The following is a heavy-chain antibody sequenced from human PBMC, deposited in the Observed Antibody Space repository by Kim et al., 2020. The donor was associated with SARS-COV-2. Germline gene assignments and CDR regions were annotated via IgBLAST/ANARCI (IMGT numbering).Heavy chain of an antibody. CDR2: IYYSGST. CDR3: ARTYSSSCFSFRCGFGY. J-gene: IGHJ4*02. V-gene: IGHV4-39*01. D-gene: IGHD6-13*01. Sequence: SETLSLTCTVSGGSISSSSYYWGWIRQPPGKGLEWIGSIYYSGSTYYNPSLKRRVTISVDTSKNQFSLKLSSVTAADTAVYYCARTYSSSCFSFRCGFGYWGQGTLVTVSS. CDR1: GGSISSSSYY.